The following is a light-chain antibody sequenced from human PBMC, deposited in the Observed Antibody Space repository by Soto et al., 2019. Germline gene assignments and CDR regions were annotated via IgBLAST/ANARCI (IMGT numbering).Light chain of an antibody. CDR2: EGS. CDR3: CSYAGSSTPVV. CDR1: SSDVGSYNL. Sequence: QSALTQPASVSGSPGQSITISCTGTSSDVGSYNLVSWYQQHPGKAPKLMIYEGSKRPSGVSNRFSGYKSGNTASLTISGLQAEDEADYYCCSYAGSSTPVVFGGGTKVTVL. V-gene: IGLV2-23*01. J-gene: IGLJ2*01.